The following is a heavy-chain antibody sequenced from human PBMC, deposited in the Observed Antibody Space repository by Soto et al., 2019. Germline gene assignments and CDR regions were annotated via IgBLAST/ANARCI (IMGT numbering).Heavy chain of an antibody. Sequence: QVQLVQSGAEVKKPGASVKVSCQASGYIFNSYPITWVRQAPGQGLEWMGWVSPNGIHTYYALTLQGRVTMTTDASTTTAYMELESLRSDDTALYYCARAYNSGNYYELAYWGQGTLVTVSS. CDR1: GYIFNSYP. J-gene: IGHJ4*02. V-gene: IGHV1-18*01. CDR3: ARAYNSGNYYELAY. CDR2: VSPNGIHT. D-gene: IGHD3-10*01.